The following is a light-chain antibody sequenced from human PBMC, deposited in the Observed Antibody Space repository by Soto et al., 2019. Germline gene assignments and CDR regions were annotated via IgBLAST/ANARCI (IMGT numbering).Light chain of an antibody. CDR1: QGIRSY. Sequence: DIQLTQSPSFLSASVGDRVTITCRASQGIRSYLAWYQQRPGKAPELLIYGASTLRPGGASRFSGSGSGTEFTLTISSLQPEDFATYYCQQYHSYPYTFGQGTKLEIK. V-gene: IGKV1-9*01. J-gene: IGKJ2*01. CDR2: GAS. CDR3: QQYHSYPYT.